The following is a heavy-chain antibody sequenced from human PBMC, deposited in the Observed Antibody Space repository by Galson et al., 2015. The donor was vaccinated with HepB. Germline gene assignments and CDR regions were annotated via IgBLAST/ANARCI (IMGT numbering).Heavy chain of an antibody. Sequence: SLRLSCAASGFTFSSYWMSWVRQAPGKGLEWVANIKQDGSEKYYVDSVKGRFTISRDNAKNSLYLQMNSLRAEDTAVYYCAREGTTYYDFWSGYYGSYFDYWGQGTLVTVSS. CDR3: AREGTTYYDFWSGYYGSYFDY. J-gene: IGHJ4*02. V-gene: IGHV3-7*01. CDR2: IKQDGSEK. CDR1: GFTFSSYW. D-gene: IGHD3-3*01.